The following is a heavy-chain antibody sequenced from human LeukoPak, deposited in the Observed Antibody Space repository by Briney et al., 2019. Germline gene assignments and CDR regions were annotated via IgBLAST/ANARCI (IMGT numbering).Heavy chain of an antibody. V-gene: IGHV3-23*01. J-gene: IGHJ4*02. D-gene: IGHD1-26*01. CDR2: MSGSGGKT. CDR1: GFTFSNYA. Sequence: GGSLRLSCAASGFTFSNYAMTWVRQAPGKGLEWVSAMSGSGGKTYYADSVKVRFTISRDSSQNTLYLQMNNLRADDTAVYYCAEGKRVGAPYYFDSWGQGTLVTVSS. CDR3: AEGKRVGAPYYFDS.